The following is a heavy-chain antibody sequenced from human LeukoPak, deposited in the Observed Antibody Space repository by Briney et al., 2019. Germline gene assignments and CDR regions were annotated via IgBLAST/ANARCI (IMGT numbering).Heavy chain of an antibody. CDR1: GFTFSSCA. J-gene: IGHJ4*02. CDR2: ISSSSSYI. CDR3: ARFRSDYHGSGNYNYFDY. V-gene: IGHV3-21*01. Sequence: GGSLRLSCAASGFTFSSCAMSWVRQAPGKGLEWVSSISSSSSYIYYADSVKGRFTISRDNAKNSLSLQMNSLRDEDTAVYYCARFRSDYHGSGNYNYFDYWGQGTLVTVSS. D-gene: IGHD3-10*01.